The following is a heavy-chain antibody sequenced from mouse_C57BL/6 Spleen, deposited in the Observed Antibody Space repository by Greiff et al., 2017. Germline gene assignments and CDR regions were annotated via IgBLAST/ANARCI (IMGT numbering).Heavy chain of an antibody. CDR2: ISSGSSTI. V-gene: IGHV5-17*01. J-gene: IGHJ3*01. CDR1: GFTFSDYG. D-gene: IGHD1-1*01. Sequence: EVQRVESGGGLVKPGGSLKLSCAASGFTFSDYGMHWVRQAPEKGLEWVAYISSGSSTIYYADPVKGRVTISRDNAKNTLFLQMTSLRSEDTAMYDCARKGSTTGDWVAYWGQGTLVTVSA. CDR3: ARKGSTTGDWVAY.